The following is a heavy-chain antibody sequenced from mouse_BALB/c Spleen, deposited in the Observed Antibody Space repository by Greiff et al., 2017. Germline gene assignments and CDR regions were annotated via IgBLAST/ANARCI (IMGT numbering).Heavy chain of an antibody. Sequence: ESGPGLVAPSQSLSITCPVSGFSLTSYGVHWVRQPPGKGLEWLGVIWAGGSTNYNSALMSRLSISKDNSKSQVFLKMNSLQTDDTAMYYCARDMRYYGSSYGYFDVWGAGTTVTVSS. CDR1: GFSLTSYG. CDR3: ARDMRYYGSSYGYFDV. J-gene: IGHJ1*01. CDR2: IWAGGST. V-gene: IGHV2-9*02. D-gene: IGHD1-1*01.